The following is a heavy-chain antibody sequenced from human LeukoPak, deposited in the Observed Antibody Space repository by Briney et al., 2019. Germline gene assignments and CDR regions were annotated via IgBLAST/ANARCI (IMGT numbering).Heavy chain of an antibody. V-gene: IGHV3-64*01. J-gene: IGHJ4*02. CDR2: ISSNGGST. CDR3: ARAVSYGSGSYIDY. D-gene: IGHD3-10*01. Sequence: GGSLRLSCAASGFTFSSYAMHWVRQAPGKGLEYVSAISSNGGSTYYANSVKGRFTISRDNSKNTLYLQMGSLRAEDMAVYYCARAVSYGSGSYIDYWGQGTLVTVSS. CDR1: GFTFSSYA.